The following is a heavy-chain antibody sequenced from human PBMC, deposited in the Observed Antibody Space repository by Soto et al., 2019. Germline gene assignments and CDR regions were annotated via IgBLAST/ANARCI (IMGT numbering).Heavy chain of an antibody. Sequence: GGSLRLSCAASGFTFSGYSMNWVRQAPGKGLEWVSSISSSSSYIYYADSVKGRFTISRDNAKNSLYLQMNSLRAEDTAVYYCARWGSGWYFDYWGQGTLVTVSS. CDR2: ISSSSSYI. CDR3: ARWGSGWYFDY. CDR1: GFTFSGYS. J-gene: IGHJ4*02. V-gene: IGHV3-21*01. D-gene: IGHD6-19*01.